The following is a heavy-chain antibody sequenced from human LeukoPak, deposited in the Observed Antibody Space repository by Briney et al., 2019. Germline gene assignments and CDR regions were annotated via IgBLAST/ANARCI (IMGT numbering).Heavy chain of an antibody. V-gene: IGHV4-59*01. Sequence: SETLSLTCTVSGGSISGYYYNWIRQPPGKGLEWIGYIYYSGSTNYNPSLKSRVTISLDTSKNQFSLRLSSVTTADTAVYYCARSVVTLYWYFDLWGRGTLVTVSS. J-gene: IGHJ2*01. CDR3: ARSVVTLYWYFDL. D-gene: IGHD4-23*01. CDR1: GGSISGYY. CDR2: IYYSGST.